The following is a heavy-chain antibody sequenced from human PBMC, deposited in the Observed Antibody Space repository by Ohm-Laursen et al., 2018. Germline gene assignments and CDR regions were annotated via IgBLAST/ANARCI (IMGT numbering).Heavy chain of an antibody. CDR2: IYYSGST. CDR3: ARQESSGWYPDY. V-gene: IGHV4-59*08. Sequence: SETLSLTCSVSGGSISSYYWTWIRQPPGKGLEWIGYIYYSGSTNHNPSLKSRVTISVDTSKNQFSLKLSSVTAADTAVYYCARQESSGWYPDYWGQGTLVTVSS. J-gene: IGHJ4*02. CDR1: GGSISSYY. D-gene: IGHD6-19*01.